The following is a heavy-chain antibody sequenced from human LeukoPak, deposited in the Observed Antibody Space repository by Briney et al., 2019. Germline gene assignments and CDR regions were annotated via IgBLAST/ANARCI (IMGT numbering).Heavy chain of an antibody. CDR3: ARAPITSPFYFDY. J-gene: IGHJ4*02. CDR1: GFTFSKDD. Sequence: PGGSLRLSCAASGFTFSKDDFHWVRQVPGKGLEWVSGINWSGGSTGYADPLRGRFTISRDNAKNSLYLQMDSLRAEDTALYYCARAPITSPFYFDYWGQGTLVTVSS. D-gene: IGHD2-2*01. V-gene: IGHV3-20*04. CDR2: INWSGGST.